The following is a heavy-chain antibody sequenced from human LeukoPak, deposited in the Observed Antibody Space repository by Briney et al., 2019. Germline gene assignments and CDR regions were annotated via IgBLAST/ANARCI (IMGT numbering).Heavy chain of an antibody. J-gene: IGHJ4*02. CDR3: ARQEGGIVGPY. D-gene: IGHD1-26*01. V-gene: IGHV4-34*01. CDR2: INHCGST. CDR1: GGSFSGYY. Sequence: SETLSLTCAVYGGSFSGYYWSWIRQPPGKGLEWIGEINHCGSTNYNPSLKSRVTISVDTSKNQFSLKLSSVTAADTAVYYCARQEGGIVGPYWGQGTLVTVSS.